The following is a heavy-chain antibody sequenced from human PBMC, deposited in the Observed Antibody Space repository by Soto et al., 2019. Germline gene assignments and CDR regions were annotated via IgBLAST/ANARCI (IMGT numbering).Heavy chain of an antibody. J-gene: IGHJ4*02. CDR1: GDTFSFYS. CDR3: ATSYGSGYRAFDY. V-gene: IGHV1-69*04. CDR2: VNPILSMS. Sequence: QVQLVQSGAEVKRPGSSVKVSCKASGDTFSFYSINWVRQAPGLGLEWMGRVNPILSMSNYAQRFQGRVAMTADQSTRTADMELSGLRSEDTAMYYCATSYGSGYRAFDYWGQGALVTVSS. D-gene: IGHD3-10*01.